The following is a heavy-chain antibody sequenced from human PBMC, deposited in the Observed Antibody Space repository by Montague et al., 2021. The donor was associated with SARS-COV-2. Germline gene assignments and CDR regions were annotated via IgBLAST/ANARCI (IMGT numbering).Heavy chain of an antibody. J-gene: IGHJ4*02. CDR3: AGTDYFASGKYDF. CDR1: GGSISGYF. D-gene: IGHD3-10*01. V-gene: IGHV4-59*08. Sequence: SETLSLTCTVSGGSISGYFWSWIRQSPGKGLEWIGYINYSGTTKYNPALKSRVAISLETSKNQFSLKLNSVTAADTAAYYCAGTDYFASGKYDFWGQGTWVTVSS. CDR2: INYSGTT.